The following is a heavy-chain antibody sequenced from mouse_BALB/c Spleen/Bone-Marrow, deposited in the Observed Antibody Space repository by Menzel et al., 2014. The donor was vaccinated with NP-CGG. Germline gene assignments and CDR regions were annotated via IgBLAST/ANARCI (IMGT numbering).Heavy chain of an antibody. CDR3: ATGNAMDY. Sequence: EVKLMESGPNLVKPSQTLSLTCSVTGDSITSGYWNWIRNFPGNKLEYMGYISSSGSTYYNPSLKSRISITRDTAKNQYYLQLNSETTEDTATYYCATGNAMDYWGQGTSVTVSS. V-gene: IGHV3-8*02. CDR1: GDSITSGY. CDR2: ISSSGST. J-gene: IGHJ4*01. D-gene: IGHD4-1*01.